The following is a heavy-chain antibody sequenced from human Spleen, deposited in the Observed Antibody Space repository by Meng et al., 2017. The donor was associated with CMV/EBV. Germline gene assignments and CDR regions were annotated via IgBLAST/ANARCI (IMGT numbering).Heavy chain of an antibody. D-gene: IGHD1-26*01. V-gene: IGHV4-39*07. J-gene: IGHJ5*02. CDR2: MYYTGST. CDR1: ADSISSSGYY. Sequence: VSADSISSSGYYWGWIRQPPGKGLEWIGTMYYTGSTYYNPSLKSRVTISVDTSKNQFSLKLSSVTAADTAVYYCTRRVVGGNWFDPWGQGTLVTVSS. CDR3: TRRVVGGNWFDP.